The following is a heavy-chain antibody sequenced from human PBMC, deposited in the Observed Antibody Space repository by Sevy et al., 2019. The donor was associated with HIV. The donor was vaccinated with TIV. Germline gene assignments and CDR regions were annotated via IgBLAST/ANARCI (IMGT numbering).Heavy chain of an antibody. D-gene: IGHD2-2*02. J-gene: IGHJ4*02. Sequence: SETLSLTCTVSGGSISSGGYYWSWIRQHPGKGLEWIGYIYYSGSTYYNPSLKSRVTISVDTSKNQFSLKLSSVTAADTAVYYCARGGVVVPAAIPFDYWGQGTLVTVSS. CDR3: ARGGVVVPAAIPFDY. CDR1: GGSISSGGYY. CDR2: IYYSGST. V-gene: IGHV4-31*03.